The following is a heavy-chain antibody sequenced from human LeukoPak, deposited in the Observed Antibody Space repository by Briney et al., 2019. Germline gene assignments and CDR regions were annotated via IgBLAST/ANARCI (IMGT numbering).Heavy chain of an antibody. CDR2: IYHSGST. J-gene: IGHJ5*02. Sequence: SETLSLTCAVSGGSISSGGYAWSWIRQPPGKGLEWVGHIYHSGSTYYNPSLKSRVTISVDRSKNQFSLKLSSVTAADTAVYYCASAHYGSGSYYQEGWFDPWGQGTLVTVSS. V-gene: IGHV4-30-2*01. CDR3: ASAHYGSGSYYQEGWFDP. D-gene: IGHD3-10*01. CDR1: GGSISSGGYA.